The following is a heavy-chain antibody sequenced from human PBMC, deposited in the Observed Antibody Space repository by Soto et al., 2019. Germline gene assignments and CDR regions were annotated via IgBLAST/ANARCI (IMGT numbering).Heavy chain of an antibody. D-gene: IGHD4-17*01. Sequence: SLRLSCAVSGFTFSRYGMHWVRQAPGEGLEWVAVIWNDGSRQVYVDSVKGRFTISRDNSKNTLYLQTNSLRAEDTAVYYCARDDDYEANGLDYWGQGTLVTVSS. CDR3: ARDDDYEANGLDY. V-gene: IGHV3-33*01. J-gene: IGHJ4*02. CDR2: IWNDGSRQ. CDR1: GFTFSRYG.